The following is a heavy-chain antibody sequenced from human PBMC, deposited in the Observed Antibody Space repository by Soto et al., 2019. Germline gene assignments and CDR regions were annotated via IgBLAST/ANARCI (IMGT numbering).Heavy chain of an antibody. CDR1: GFTFSNAW. CDR2: IKSKTDGGTT. Sequence: EVQLVESGGGLVKPGGSLRLSCAASGFTFSNAWMNWVRQAPGKGLEWVGRIKSKTDGGTTDYAAPVKGRFTISRDDSKNTLNLQMNSLKSEDTAVYYCTTGDFWSGYYDSSGYYYYGMDVWGQGTTVTVSS. CDR3: TTGDFWSGYYDSSGYYYYGMDV. V-gene: IGHV3-15*07. J-gene: IGHJ6*02. D-gene: IGHD3-3*01.